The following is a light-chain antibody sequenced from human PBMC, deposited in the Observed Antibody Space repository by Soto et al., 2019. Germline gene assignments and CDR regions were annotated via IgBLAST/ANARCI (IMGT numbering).Light chain of an antibody. CDR3: QQYETSPWT. J-gene: IGKJ1*01. CDR2: GAS. V-gene: IGKV3-20*01. CDR1: QSVARNS. Sequence: PGENATLSCRPSQSVARNSLAWFQQKGGQAPRLLIYGASRRATAIPDRFRGSGSGTDFTLTISEVEPEDFAVYYCQQYETSPWTLGQGTKV.